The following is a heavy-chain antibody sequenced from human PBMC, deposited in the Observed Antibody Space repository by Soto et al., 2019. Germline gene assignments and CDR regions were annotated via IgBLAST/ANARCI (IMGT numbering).Heavy chain of an antibody. D-gene: IGHD2-2*01. V-gene: IGHV4-34*01. CDR2: TNHSGST. CDR3: ARGLEYQLLHYFDY. Sequence: SETLSLTCAVYGGSFSGYYWSWIRQPPGKGLEWIGETNHSGSTNYNPSLKSRVTISVDTSKNQFSLKLSSVTAADTAVYYCARGLEYQLLHYFDYWGQGTLVTVSS. CDR1: GGSFSGYY. J-gene: IGHJ4*02.